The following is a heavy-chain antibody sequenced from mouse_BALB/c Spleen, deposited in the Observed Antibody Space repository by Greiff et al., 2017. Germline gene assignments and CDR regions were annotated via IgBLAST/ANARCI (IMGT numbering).Heavy chain of an antibody. J-gene: IGHJ2*01. CDR3: ARITTAGY. Sequence: DVQLVESGGGLVQPGGSRKLSCAASGFTFSSFGMHWVRQAPEKGLEWVAYISSGSSTIYYADTVKGRFTISRDNPKNTLFLQMTSLRSEDTAMYYCARITTAGYWGQGTTLTVSS. D-gene: IGHD1-2*01. CDR1: GFTFSSFG. V-gene: IGHV5-17*02. CDR2: ISSGSSTI.